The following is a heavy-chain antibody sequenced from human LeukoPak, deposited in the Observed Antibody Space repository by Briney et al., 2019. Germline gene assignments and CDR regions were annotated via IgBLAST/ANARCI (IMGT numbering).Heavy chain of an antibody. V-gene: IGHV3-64*01. D-gene: IGHD3-10*01. CDR1: EFTFSIHP. CDR3: AREGDAGSYDY. Sequence: GGSLRLSCASSEFTFSIHPMHWVRQAPGKGLESVSAISGDGSSTYYANSVKGRFTISRDNSKNTLYLQMGSLRAEDMAVYYCAREGDAGSYDYWGQGTLVTVSS. J-gene: IGHJ4*02. CDR2: ISGDGSST.